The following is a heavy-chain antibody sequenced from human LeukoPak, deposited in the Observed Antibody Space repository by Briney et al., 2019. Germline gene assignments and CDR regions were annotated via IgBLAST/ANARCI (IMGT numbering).Heavy chain of an antibody. CDR1: GFTFSTYG. Sequence: GGTLRLSCAASGFTFSTYGMTWVRQAPGKGLEWVSAISGNGVSTYYADSVKGRFTISRDNPKNTLYLQMNSLRAEDAAVYYCARVEEVVATTPFDYWGQGTLVTVSS. CDR3: ARVEEVVATTPFDY. V-gene: IGHV3-23*01. J-gene: IGHJ4*02. CDR2: ISGNGVST. D-gene: IGHD5-12*01.